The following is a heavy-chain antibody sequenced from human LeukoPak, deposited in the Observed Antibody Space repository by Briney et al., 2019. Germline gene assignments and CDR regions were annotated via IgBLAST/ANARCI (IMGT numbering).Heavy chain of an antibody. D-gene: IGHD6-13*01. CDR1: GFTFSSYA. V-gene: IGHV3-64*01. Sequence: GGSLRLSCAASGFTFSSYAMHWVRQAPGKGLEYVSAISSNGGSTYYANSVKGRFTISRDNSKNTLYLQMGSLRAEDMAVYYCARATSSWFSGYYYYYYGMDVWGQGTTVTVSS. CDR3: ARATSSWFSGYYYYYYGMDV. CDR2: ISSNGGST. J-gene: IGHJ6*02.